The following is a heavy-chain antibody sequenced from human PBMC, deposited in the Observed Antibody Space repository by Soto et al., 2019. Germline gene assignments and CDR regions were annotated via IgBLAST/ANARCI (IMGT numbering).Heavy chain of an antibody. J-gene: IGHJ4*02. D-gene: IGHD3-22*01. Sequence: QVLQQESGPGLVRPSGTLSLTCVASSGSMSISHWWSWVRQPPGKGLEWIGEIHHTGSTNYNPSLKSRVTISVEKSKHKFALNLNSLTAADTAVYYCAKYDDIGGRSLDYWGQGTLVSVSS. V-gene: IGHV4-4*02. CDR2: IHHTGST. CDR3: AKYDDIGGRSLDY. CDR1: SGSMSISHW.